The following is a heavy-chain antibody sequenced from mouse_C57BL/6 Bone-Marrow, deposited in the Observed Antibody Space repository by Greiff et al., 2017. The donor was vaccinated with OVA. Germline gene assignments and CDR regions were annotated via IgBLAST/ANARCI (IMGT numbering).Heavy chain of an antibody. V-gene: IGHV1-5*01. D-gene: IGHD1-1*01. J-gene: IGHJ2*01. CDR3: TRGITKVVPYYFDY. Sequence: EVQLVESGTVLARPGASVKMSCKTSGYTFTSYWMHWVKQRPGQGLEWIGAIYPGNSDTSYNQKFKGKAKLTAVTSASTAYMELSSLTNEDSAVYYCTRGITKVVPYYFDYWGQGTTLTVSS. CDR2: IYPGNSDT. CDR1: GYTFTSYW.